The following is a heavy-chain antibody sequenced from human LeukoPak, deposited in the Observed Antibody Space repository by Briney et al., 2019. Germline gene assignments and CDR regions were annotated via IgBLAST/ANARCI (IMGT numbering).Heavy chain of an antibody. CDR1: GYTLTELS. J-gene: IGHJ3*02. V-gene: IGHV1-24*01. Sequence: ASVKVSCKVSGYTLTELSMHWVRQAPGKGLEWMGGFDPEDGETIYAQKFQGRVTMTEDTSTDTAYMELSSLRSEDTAVYYCARDSIPAAALGDAFDIWGQGTMVTVSS. D-gene: IGHD6-13*01. CDR2: FDPEDGET. CDR3: ARDSIPAAALGDAFDI.